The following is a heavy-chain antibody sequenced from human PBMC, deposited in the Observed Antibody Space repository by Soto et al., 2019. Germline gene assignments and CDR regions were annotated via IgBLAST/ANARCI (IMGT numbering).Heavy chain of an antibody. CDR3: ALRHDYDDYSPGIDV. V-gene: IGHV2-5*02. Sequence: QITLKESGPPLVKPTQTLTLTCTFSGFSLSTSGVGVGWIRQPPGKALEWLALIYSDDHKRYSPSLKSRLTLAKDPSKNLVDLTTAYMSPLNTATYFCALRHDYDDYSPGIDVWGQGTTVTFSS. D-gene: IGHD4-17*01. J-gene: IGHJ6*02. CDR2: IYSDDHK. CDR1: GFSLSTSGVG.